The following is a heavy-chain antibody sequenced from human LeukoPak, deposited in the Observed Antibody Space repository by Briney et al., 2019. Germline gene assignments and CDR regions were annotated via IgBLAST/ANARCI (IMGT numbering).Heavy chain of an antibody. V-gene: IGHV1-8*03. J-gene: IGHJ6*03. CDR1: GYTFTSYD. CDR2: MNPNSGNT. Sequence: AASVKVSCKASGYTFTSYDINWVRQATGQGLEWMGWMNPNSGNTGYAQKFQGRVTITRNTSISTAYMELSSLRSEDTAVYYCARGSGYCSSTSCFLNYYYMDVWGKGTTVTVSS. D-gene: IGHD2-2*01. CDR3: ARGSGYCSSTSCFLNYYYMDV.